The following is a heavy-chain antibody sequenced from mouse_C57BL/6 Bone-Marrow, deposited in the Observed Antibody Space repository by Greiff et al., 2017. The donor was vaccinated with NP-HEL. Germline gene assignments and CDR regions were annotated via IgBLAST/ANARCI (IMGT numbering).Heavy chain of an antibody. V-gene: IGHV7-1*01. CDR3: ARDHYYGSSYDAMDY. CDR2: SRNKANDYTT. CDR1: GFTFSDFY. Sequence: EVQGVESGGGLVQSGRSLRLSCATSGFTFSDFYMEWVRQAPGKGLEWIAASRNKANDYTTEYSASVKGRFIVSRDTSQSILYLQMNALRAEDTAIYYCARDHYYGSSYDAMDYWGQGTSVTVSS. J-gene: IGHJ4*01. D-gene: IGHD1-1*01.